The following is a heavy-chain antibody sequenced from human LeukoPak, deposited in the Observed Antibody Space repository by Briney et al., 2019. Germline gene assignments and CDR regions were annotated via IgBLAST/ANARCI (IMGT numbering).Heavy chain of an antibody. CDR1: GFTFSKYA. CDR2: ISGSGIST. J-gene: IGHJ4*02. D-gene: IGHD6-19*01. V-gene: IGHV3-23*01. Sequence: GGSLRLSCTASGFTFSKYAVSWVRQAPGKGLEWVSAISGSGISTYYADSVKGRFAISRDNSKNTLYLQMNSLRAEDTAIYYCANDDYTSGPLYWGQGTLVTVSS. CDR3: ANDDYTSGPLY.